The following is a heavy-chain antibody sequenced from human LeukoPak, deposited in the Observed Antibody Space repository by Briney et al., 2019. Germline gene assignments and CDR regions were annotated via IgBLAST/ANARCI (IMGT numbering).Heavy chain of an antibody. V-gene: IGHV1-69*04. CDR1: GGTFSSYA. D-gene: IGHD2-2*01. Sequence: SVKVSCKASGGTFSSYAISWVRQAPGQGLEWMGRIIPIFGIANYAQKFQGRFTITADKSTSTAYMELSSLRSEDTAVYYCARADCSSTSCYSWPANWFDPWGQATLVTVSS. J-gene: IGHJ5*02. CDR2: IIPIFGIA. CDR3: ARADCSSTSCYSWPANWFDP.